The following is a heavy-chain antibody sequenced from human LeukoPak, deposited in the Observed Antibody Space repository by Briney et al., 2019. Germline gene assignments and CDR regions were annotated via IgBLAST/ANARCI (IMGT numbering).Heavy chain of an antibody. Sequence: SETLSLTCAVSGGSISSSNWWSWVRQPPGKGLEWIGEIYHSGSTNYNPSLKSRVTMSVDTSKNQFSLKLSSVTAADTAVYYCARDSGSYYRAGEIAYWGQGTLVTVSS. CDR3: ARDSGSYYRAGEIAY. D-gene: IGHD1-26*01. J-gene: IGHJ4*02. CDR2: IYHSGST. CDR1: GGSISSSNW. V-gene: IGHV4-4*02.